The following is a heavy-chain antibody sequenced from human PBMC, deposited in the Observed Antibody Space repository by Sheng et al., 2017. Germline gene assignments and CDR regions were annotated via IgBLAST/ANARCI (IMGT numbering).Heavy chain of an antibody. Sequence: QVQLQESGPGLVKPSETLSLTCTVSGYSISSGYYWGWIRQPPGKGLEWIGNIYHSGSTDYNPSLKSRLTISVDTSKNQFSLRLSSVTAADTAVYYCAREEVIPVAGEAYYYYHGMDVVGPRDQVTVS. D-gene: IGHD6-19*01. V-gene: IGHV4-38-2*02. CDR1: GYSISSGYY. CDR2: IYHSGST. CDR3: AREEVIPVAGEAYYYYHGMDV. J-gene: IGHJ6*02.